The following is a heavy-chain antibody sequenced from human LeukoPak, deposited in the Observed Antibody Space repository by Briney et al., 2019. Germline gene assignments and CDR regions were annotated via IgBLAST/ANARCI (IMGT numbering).Heavy chain of an antibody. V-gene: IGHV3-64*01. CDR2: ISSNGGST. CDR3: ARVRNAMDV. J-gene: IGHJ6*02. Sequence: GGSLRLSCAASGFTFNSYTIHWVRQAPGKGLESVSAISSNGGSTYYANSVRGRFTISRDNSNNTMYLQMGSLRPEDMAVYYCARVRNAMDVWGQGTTVTVSS. CDR1: GFTFNSYT.